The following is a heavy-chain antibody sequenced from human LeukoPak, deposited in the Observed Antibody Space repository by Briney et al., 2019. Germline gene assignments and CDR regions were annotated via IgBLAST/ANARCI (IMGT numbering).Heavy chain of an antibody. J-gene: IGHJ4*02. CDR2: ISGDGGTT. CDR1: GFTFGGYG. Sequence: KPGGSLRLSCTASGFTFGGYGMHWVRHAPAQGLEWVSLISGDGGTTDYADSVKGRFTISRDNRRNSLYLHMNSLRTEDTALYFCAKVYVGSWYAYDHWGQGTLVTVSS. V-gene: IGHV3-43*02. CDR3: AKVYVGSWYAYDH. D-gene: IGHD6-13*01.